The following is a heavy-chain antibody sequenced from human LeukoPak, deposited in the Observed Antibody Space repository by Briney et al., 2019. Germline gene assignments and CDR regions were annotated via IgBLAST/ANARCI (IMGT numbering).Heavy chain of an antibody. V-gene: IGHV3-21*04. CDR2: ISSSSSYI. CDR1: GFTFTSYD. J-gene: IGHJ4*02. Sequence: GGSLRLSCAASGFTFTSYDMNWVRQAPGKGLEWVSSISSSSSYIYYADSVKGRFTISRDKAKSSLSLQMSSLRAEDTAVYYCAGDSEIAAAGSFDYWGPGTLVTVAS. CDR3: AGDSEIAAAGSFDY. D-gene: IGHD6-13*01.